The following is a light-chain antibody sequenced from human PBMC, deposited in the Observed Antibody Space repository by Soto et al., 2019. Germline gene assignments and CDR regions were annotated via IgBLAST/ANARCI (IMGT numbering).Light chain of an antibody. CDR2: KSS. CDR3: QQYNSYPWT. V-gene: IGKV1-5*03. Sequence: DIQMTQSPSTLSASVGDRVTITCRASQSISSWLAWYQQKPGKAPKRLIYKSSSLESGVPSRFSGSGSGTEFTLTISSLQPDDFATYYCQQYNSYPWTFGQGTKVELK. CDR1: QSISSW. J-gene: IGKJ1*01.